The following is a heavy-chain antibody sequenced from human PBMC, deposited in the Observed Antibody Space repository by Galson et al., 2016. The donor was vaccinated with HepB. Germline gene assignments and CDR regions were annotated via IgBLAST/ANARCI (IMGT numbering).Heavy chain of an antibody. CDR2: SDPEDGET. D-gene: IGHD1-26*01. CDR1: GYTLTEVS. J-gene: IGHJ1*01. V-gene: IGHV1-24*01. CDR3: ATDRSGTYSEYFQH. Sequence: SVKVSCKVSGYTLTEVSIHWVRQAPGKGLEWMGGSDPEDGETIYAQKFQGRVTMTEDTSTDTAYMDLSSLRSEGTAVYYCATDRSGTYSEYFQHWGQGTLVTVSS.